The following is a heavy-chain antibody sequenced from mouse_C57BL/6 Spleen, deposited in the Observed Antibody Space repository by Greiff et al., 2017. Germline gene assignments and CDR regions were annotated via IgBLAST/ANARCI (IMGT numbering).Heavy chain of an antibody. CDR3: ARENYYGSSYISAMDY. J-gene: IGHJ4*01. CDR1: GYTFTDYY. Sequence: VQLQQSGPELVKPGASVKISCKASGYTFTDYYMNWVKQSHGKSLEWIGDINPNNGGTSYNQKFKGKATLTVDKSSSTAYMELRSLTSEDSAVYYCARENYYGSSYISAMDYWGQGTSVTVSS. D-gene: IGHD1-1*01. V-gene: IGHV1-26*01. CDR2: INPNNGGT.